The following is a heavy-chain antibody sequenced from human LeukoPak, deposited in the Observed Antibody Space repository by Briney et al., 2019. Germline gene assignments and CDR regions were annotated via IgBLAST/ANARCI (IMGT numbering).Heavy chain of an antibody. J-gene: IGHJ4*02. CDR3: AKSYGDYTLFDY. CDR1: GFTFSSSA. V-gene: IGHV3-23*01. D-gene: IGHD4-17*01. CDR2: ISGSGGST. Sequence: GGSLRLSCAASGFTFSSSAMSWARQVPGKGLEWVSVISGSGGSTYYADSVKGRFSISRDNSKNTLYLQMNSLRAEDTAVYYCAKSYGDYTLFDYWGQGTLVAVSS.